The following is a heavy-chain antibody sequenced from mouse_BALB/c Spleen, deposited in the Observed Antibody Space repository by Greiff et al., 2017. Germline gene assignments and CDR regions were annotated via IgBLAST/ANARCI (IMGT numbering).Heavy chain of an antibody. J-gene: IGHJ2*01. Sequence: EFHLVEPGGGLVQPGGSLRLPSATPGFTFTAYYFRWFRQPPGRALEWLGFFRNKANGHTTEHSASVKGLFTISRDNTQRILYLQMNPLRAEDSATYYCARYRDFDYWGQGTTLTVSS. CDR3: ARYRDFDY. CDR1: GFTFTAYY. CDR2: FRNKANGHTT. V-gene: IGHV7-3*02.